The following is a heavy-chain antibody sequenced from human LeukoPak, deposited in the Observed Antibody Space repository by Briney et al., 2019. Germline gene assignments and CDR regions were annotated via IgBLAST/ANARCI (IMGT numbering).Heavy chain of an antibody. CDR3: TRSGHAGERDY. CDR1: GYTFTSYY. Sequence: ASVKVSCKASGYTFTSYYMHWVRQAPGQGLGWMGIINPSGGSTTYAQKFQGRVTMTRDMSTNTIYMELSSLRSEDTAVYYCTRSGHAGERDYWGQGTLVTVSS. J-gene: IGHJ4*02. D-gene: IGHD1-1*01. V-gene: IGHV1-46*01. CDR2: INPSGGST.